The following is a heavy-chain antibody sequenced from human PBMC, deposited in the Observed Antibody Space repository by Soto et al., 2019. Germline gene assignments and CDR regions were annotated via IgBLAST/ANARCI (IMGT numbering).Heavy chain of an antibody. CDR2: IYYSGST. CDR3: ARERPDGARLDP. CDR1: GGSISSSSYY. J-gene: IGHJ5*02. V-gene: IGHV4-30-4*08. Sequence: SETLSLTCTVSGGSISSSSYYWGWIRQPPGKGLEWIGYIYYSGSTCYNPSLKSRVTISVDTSKNQFSLKLSSVTAADTAVYYCARERPDGARLDPWGQGTLVTVSS. D-gene: IGHD6-6*01.